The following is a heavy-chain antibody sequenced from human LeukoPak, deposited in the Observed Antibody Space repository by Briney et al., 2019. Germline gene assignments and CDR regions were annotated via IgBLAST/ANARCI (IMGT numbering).Heavy chain of an antibody. V-gene: IGHV3-20*04. J-gene: IGHJ3*02. Sequence: PGGSLRLSCAASGFTFSSYSMNWVRQAPGKGLEYVSGISWNGGSIVYADSVKSRFTISRDNAKNSLYVQMNSLRDEDTALYYCVRVRGVIIKSAFDIWGQGTMVTVYS. CDR1: GFTFSSYS. CDR3: VRVRGVIIKSAFDI. D-gene: IGHD3-10*01. CDR2: ISWNGGSI.